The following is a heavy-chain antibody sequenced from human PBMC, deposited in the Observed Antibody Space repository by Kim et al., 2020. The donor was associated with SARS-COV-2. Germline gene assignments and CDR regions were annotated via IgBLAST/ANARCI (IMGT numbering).Heavy chain of an antibody. D-gene: IGHD1-1*01. J-gene: IGHJ5*02. CDR3: VTHERASGRAS. CDR1: GFMFSAYR. CDR2: ISSYSNYI. Sequence: GGSLRLSCVASGFMFSAYRMDWVRQAPGKGPEWVSSISSYSNYIYYADSVKGRFTICRDNAKKSVFLQMNSLRAEDTAVYYCVTHERASGRASWGQGTLVTVSS. V-gene: IGHV3-21*01.